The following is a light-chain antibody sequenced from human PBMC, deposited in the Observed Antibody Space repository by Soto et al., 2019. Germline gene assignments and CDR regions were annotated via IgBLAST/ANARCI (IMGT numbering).Light chain of an antibody. J-gene: IGKJ2*01. CDR1: QSISSY. CDR2: AAS. V-gene: IGKV1-39*01. CDR3: QQSYSTFYT. Sequence: DIQMTQSPSSLSASVGDRVTITCRASQSISSYLNWYQQKPGKAPKLLIYAASSLQSGVPSRFSGSGSGTDFTLTISSLQPEDFATYYCQQSYSTFYTFGQGTKWIS.